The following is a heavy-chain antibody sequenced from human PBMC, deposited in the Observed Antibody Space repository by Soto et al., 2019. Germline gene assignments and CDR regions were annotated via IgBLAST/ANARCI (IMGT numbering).Heavy chain of an antibody. CDR2: IYHGGST. CDR3: ARGQRWGRAPKYYFDY. Sequence: ASETLSLTCAVSGYSISSGYYWAWIRQPPGKGLEWIASIYHGGSTHYNPSLKSRVTISVDTSKNQFSLKLSSVTAADTAVYYCARGQRWGRAPKYYFDYWGQGTLVTVSS. D-gene: IGHD3-16*01. CDR1: GYSISSGYY. J-gene: IGHJ4*02. V-gene: IGHV4-38-2*01.